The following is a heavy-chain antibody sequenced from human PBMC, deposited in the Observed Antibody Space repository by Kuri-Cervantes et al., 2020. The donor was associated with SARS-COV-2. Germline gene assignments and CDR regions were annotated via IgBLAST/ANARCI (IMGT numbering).Heavy chain of an antibody. Sequence: SVKVSCKASGGTFSSYTISWVRQAPGQGLEWMGRIIPILGIANYAQKFQGRVTITADKSTSTAYMELSSLRSADTAVYYCARDVGPYSSSWYAFDIWGQGTMVTVSS. CDR3: ARDVGPYSSSWYAFDI. V-gene: IGHV1-69*04. CDR2: IIPILGIA. D-gene: IGHD6-13*01. CDR1: GGTFSSYT. J-gene: IGHJ3*02.